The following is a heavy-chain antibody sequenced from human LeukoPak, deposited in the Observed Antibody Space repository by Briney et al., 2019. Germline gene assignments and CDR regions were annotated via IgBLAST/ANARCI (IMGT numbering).Heavy chain of an antibody. V-gene: IGHV1-2*02. D-gene: IGHD2-15*01. Sequence: GASVKVSCKASGYTFTGYYMHWVRQAPGQGLEWMGWINPNSGGTNYAQKFQGRVTMTRDTSISTAYMELSRLRSDDTAVYYCARDNMGYCSGGSCYSSWFDPWGQGTLVTVSS. CDR3: ARDNMGYCSGGSCYSSWFDP. CDR1: GYTFTGYY. J-gene: IGHJ5*02. CDR2: INPNSGGT.